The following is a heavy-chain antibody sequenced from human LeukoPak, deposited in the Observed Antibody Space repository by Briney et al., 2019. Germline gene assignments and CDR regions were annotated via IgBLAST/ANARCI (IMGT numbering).Heavy chain of an antibody. CDR1: GGTFSSYA. J-gene: IGHJ3*02. V-gene: IGHV1-69*04. CDR2: IIPILGIA. Sequence: GSSVKVSCKASGGTFSSYAISWVRQAPGQGLEWTGRIIPILGIANYAQKFQGRVTITADKSTSTAYMELSSLRSEDTAVYYCARGWVGGGGHGIWTDAFDIWGQGTMVTVSS. D-gene: IGHD2-15*01. CDR3: ARGWVGGGGHGIWTDAFDI.